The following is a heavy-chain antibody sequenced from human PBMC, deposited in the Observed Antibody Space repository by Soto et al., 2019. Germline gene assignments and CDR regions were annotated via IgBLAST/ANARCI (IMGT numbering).Heavy chain of an antibody. Sequence: EVQLLESGGGLVQPGGSLRLSCAASGFTFSSYAMSWVRQASGKGLEWVSGISGSGGSTYNADSVKGRFTISRDNSKNTLYLQMNSLRAEDTDVYYGAKVLMLYANLDYGGQGTLVTVSS. J-gene: IGHJ4*02. D-gene: IGHD2-8*01. CDR1: GFTFSSYA. V-gene: IGHV3-23*01. CDR3: AKVLMLYANLDY. CDR2: ISGSGGST.